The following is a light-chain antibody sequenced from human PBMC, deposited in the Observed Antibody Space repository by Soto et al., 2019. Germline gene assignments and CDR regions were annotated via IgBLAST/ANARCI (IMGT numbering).Light chain of an antibody. J-gene: IGLJ1*01. Sequence: QSVLTQPPSVSGAPGQRVTISCTGSSSNIGAGYDVHWYQQLPGTAPKLLIYDNTNRPSGVPDRFSGSKSGTSASLAITGLQAEDEADYHCQSYDRSLSGSRVFGTGTKVTVL. CDR1: SSNIGAGYD. V-gene: IGLV1-40*01. CDR3: QSYDRSLSGSRV. CDR2: DNT.